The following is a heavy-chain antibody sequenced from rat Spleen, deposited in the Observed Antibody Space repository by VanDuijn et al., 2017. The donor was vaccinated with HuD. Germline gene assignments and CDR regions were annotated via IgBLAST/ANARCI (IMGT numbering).Heavy chain of an antibody. CDR2: IDSSGST. Sequence: EVLLLESGPGLVKPSQSLSLTCSVTFYSITSSYRWNWIRKFPGNRLDWMAYIDSSGSTNYNPSLKSRISITRATSKNQFSLQVSSVTTDDTATYYCASLYSSYSLYYFDYWGQGVMVTVSP. CDR3: ASLYSSYSLYYFDY. CDR1: FYSITSSYR. J-gene: IGHJ2*01. V-gene: IGHV3-3*01. D-gene: IGHD1-2*01.